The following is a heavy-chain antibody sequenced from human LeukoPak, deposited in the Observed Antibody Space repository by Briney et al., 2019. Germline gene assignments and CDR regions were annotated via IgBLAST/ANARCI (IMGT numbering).Heavy chain of an antibody. CDR1: GVSISSYH. V-gene: IGHV4-59*01. CDR3: ARKDGDY. Sequence: SETLSLTCTVSGVSISSYHWSWIRQPPVKGLEWIGYIYNSGSTNYNPSLKSRVTISVDTSKNQVSLKLSSVTAADTAVYYGARKDGDYWGQGILVTVSS. D-gene: IGHD2-15*01. J-gene: IGHJ4*02. CDR2: IYNSGST.